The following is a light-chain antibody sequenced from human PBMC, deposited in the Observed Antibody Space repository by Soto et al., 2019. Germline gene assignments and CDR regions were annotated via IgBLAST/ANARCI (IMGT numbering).Light chain of an antibody. CDR3: QQYYSSPFT. CDR1: QSVLYSSNNKNY. V-gene: IGKV4-1*01. J-gene: IGKJ4*01. CDR2: SAS. Sequence: DIVMTQSPDSLAVSLGERATINCKSSQSVLYSSNNKNYLVWYQQKPGQPPKLLIYSASTRESGVPDRFSGSGSGTDFTLTISSLQAEDVAVYYCQQYYSSPFTFGGGTKVEIK.